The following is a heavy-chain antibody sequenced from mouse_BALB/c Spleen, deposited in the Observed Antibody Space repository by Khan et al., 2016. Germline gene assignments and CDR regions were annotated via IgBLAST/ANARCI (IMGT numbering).Heavy chain of an antibody. CDR1: GYTFTNYG. Sequence: QIQLVQSGPELKKPGETVKISCKASGYTFTNYGMNWVKQAPGKGLKWMGWINTYTGQPTYDDDFKGRFAFSLETSATTAYLQIHNLKHEDTATYLCAREDLDGYAMDYGGQGTSVTVSS. J-gene: IGHJ4*01. D-gene: IGHD1-1*01. CDR2: INTYTGQP. V-gene: IGHV9-3-1*01. CDR3: AREDLDGYAMDY.